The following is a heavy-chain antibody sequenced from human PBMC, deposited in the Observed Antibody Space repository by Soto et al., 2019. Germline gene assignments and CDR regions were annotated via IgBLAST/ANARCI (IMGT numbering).Heavy chain of an antibody. CDR2: IGSDGRPT. CDR3: VRDYDSSGFNSDH. Sequence: HPGGSLRLSCVASGFPFSSYWMHWIRQVPGKGLMWVSQIGSDGRPTTSADSVKGRFTISRDNARNTLYLPMNCLRADDTAMYYCVRDYDSSGFNSDHWGQGTLVTVSS. D-gene: IGHD3-22*01. CDR1: GFPFSSYW. J-gene: IGHJ1*01. V-gene: IGHV3-74*03.